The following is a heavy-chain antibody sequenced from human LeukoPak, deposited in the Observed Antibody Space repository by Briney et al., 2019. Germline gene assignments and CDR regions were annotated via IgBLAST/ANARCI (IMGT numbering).Heavy chain of an antibody. J-gene: IGHJ4*02. CDR3: ASLRGEQLADVDY. CDR2: IYYNGST. Sequence: PSETLSLTCTVSGGSISNYYWSWIRQPPGKGLEWIGYIYYNGSTNYNPSLKSRVTISVDTSKNQFFLKLSSVTAADTAVYYCASLRGEQLADVDYWGQGTLVTVSS. V-gene: IGHV4-59*12. D-gene: IGHD6-6*01. CDR1: GGSISNYY.